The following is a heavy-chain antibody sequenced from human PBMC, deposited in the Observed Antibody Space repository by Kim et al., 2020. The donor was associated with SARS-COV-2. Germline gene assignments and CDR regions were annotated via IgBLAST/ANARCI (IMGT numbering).Heavy chain of an antibody. V-gene: IGHV1-3*01. CDR3: AREGGIGYYYGSGSYGMDV. CDR1: GYTFTSYA. CDR2: INAGNGNT. J-gene: IGHJ6*02. Sequence: ASVKVSCKASGYTFTSYAMHWVRQAPGQRLEWMGWINAGNGNTKYSQKFQGRVTITRDTSASTAYMELSSLRSEDTAVYYCAREGGIGYYYGSGSYGMDVWGQGTTVTVSS. D-gene: IGHD3-10*01.